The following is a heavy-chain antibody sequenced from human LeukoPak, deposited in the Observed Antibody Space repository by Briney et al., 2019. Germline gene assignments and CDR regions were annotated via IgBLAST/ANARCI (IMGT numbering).Heavy chain of an antibody. D-gene: IGHD3-22*01. J-gene: IGHJ3*02. Sequence: GGSLRLSCAASGFTFSNYWMSWVRQAPGKGLEWVANINQDGSQKYDVDSVKGRFTISRDNAKDSLYLQMNSLGADDTAVYYCARVGVDSSGYYYVAFDIWGQGTMVTVSS. CDR1: GFTFSNYW. CDR2: INQDGSQK. V-gene: IGHV3-7*03. CDR3: ARVGVDSSGYYYVAFDI.